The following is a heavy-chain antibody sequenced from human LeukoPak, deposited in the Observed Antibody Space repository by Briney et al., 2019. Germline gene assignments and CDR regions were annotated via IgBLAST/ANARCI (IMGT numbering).Heavy chain of an antibody. CDR1: GFTFSGYW. Sequence: PGGSLRLSCAASGFTFSGYWMHWVRQAPGKGLVWVSRISTDGSSNTYADSVKGRFTISRDNAKNTLYLQMNSLRAEDTAVYYCTKGTIWLPFDYWGQGTLVTVSS. D-gene: IGHD5-18*01. J-gene: IGHJ4*02. V-gene: IGHV3-74*01. CDR2: ISTDGSSN. CDR3: TKGTIWLPFDY.